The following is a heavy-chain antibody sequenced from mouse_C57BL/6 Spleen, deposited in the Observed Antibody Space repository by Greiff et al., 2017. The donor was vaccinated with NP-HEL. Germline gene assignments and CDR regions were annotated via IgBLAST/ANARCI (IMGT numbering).Heavy chain of an antibody. CDR1: GYTFTSYW. V-gene: IGHV1-52*01. CDR3: GRLGRKGAIDY. D-gene: IGHD3-1*01. J-gene: IGHJ4*01. Sequence: QVQLQQPGAELVRPGSSVKLSCKASGYTFTSYWMHWVKQRPIQGLEWIGNIDPSDSDTHYNQKFKDKATLTVDKSSSTAYMQLSSLTSEDSAVYYCGRLGRKGAIDYWGQGTSVTVSA. CDR2: IDPSDSDT.